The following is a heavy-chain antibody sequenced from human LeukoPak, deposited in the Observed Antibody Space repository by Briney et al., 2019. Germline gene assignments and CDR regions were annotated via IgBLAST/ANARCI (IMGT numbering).Heavy chain of an antibody. J-gene: IGHJ6*02. V-gene: IGHV3-74*01. CDR1: GFTFSRHW. Sequence: GGSLRLSCAASGFTFSRHWMHWVRQAPGKGLVWVSRINSDGSTTNYADSVKGRFTISRDNAKNTLYLQMNSLRAEDTAVYYCARDAGDYYGMDVWGQGTTVTVSS. CDR2: INSDGSTT. CDR3: ARDAGDYYGMDV.